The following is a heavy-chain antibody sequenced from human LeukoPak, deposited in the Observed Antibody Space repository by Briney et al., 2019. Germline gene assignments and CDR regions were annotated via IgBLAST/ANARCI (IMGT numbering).Heavy chain of an antibody. V-gene: IGHV3-23*01. D-gene: IGHD5-24*01. J-gene: IGHJ3*01. CDR2: TSFSGDSI. CDR3: ARDIQLST. CDR1: GFTFSDSA. Sequence: GGSLRLSCAASGFTFSDSAMTWVRQAPGKGLEWVSLTSFSGDSIYYADSVRGRFTISRDNSKDTLYLQMNSLRAEDTAIYYRARDIQLSTWGLGTMVTVSS.